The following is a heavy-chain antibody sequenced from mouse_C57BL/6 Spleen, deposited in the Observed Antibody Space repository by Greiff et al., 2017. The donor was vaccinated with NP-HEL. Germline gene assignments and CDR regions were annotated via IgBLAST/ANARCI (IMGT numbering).Heavy chain of an antibody. J-gene: IGHJ1*03. Sequence: QVQLQQPGAELVMPGASVKLSCKASGYTFTSYWMHWVKQRPGQGLEWIGEIDPSDSYTNYNQKFKGKSTLTVDKSSSTAYMQLSSLTSDDSAVYYCARSSSGYWYFDVWGTGTTVTVSS. CDR3: ARSSSGYWYFDV. CDR2: IDPSDSYT. D-gene: IGHD3-2*02. V-gene: IGHV1-69*01. CDR1: GYTFTSYW.